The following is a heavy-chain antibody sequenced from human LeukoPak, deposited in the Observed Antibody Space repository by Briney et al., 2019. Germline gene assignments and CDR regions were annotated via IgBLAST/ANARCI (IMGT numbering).Heavy chain of an antibody. CDR1: GGSISSYY. J-gene: IGHJ3*02. Sequence: SETLSLTCTVSGGSISSYYWSWIRQPPGKGLEWIGYIYYSGSTNYNPSLKSRVTISVDTSKNQFSLKLSSVTAADTAVYYCATREGYDSSGYYGGHDAFDIWGQGTMVTVSS. CDR2: IYYSGST. D-gene: IGHD3-22*01. CDR3: ATREGYDSSGYYGGHDAFDI. V-gene: IGHV4-59*01.